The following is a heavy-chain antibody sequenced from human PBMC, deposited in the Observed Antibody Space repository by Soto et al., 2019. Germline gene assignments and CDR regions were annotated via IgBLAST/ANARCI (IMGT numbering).Heavy chain of an antibody. D-gene: IGHD2-15*01. CDR3: ARGWSYCSGGSCYRRGAFDY. V-gene: IGHV4-30-2*01. CDR2: IYHSGST. CDR1: GGSISSGGYS. Sequence: SETLSLTCAVSGGSISSGGYSWSWIRQPPGKGLEWIGYIYHSGSTYYNPSLKSRVTISVDRSKNQSSLKLSSVTAADTAVYYCARGWSYCSGGSCYRRGAFDYWGQGTLVTVSS. J-gene: IGHJ4*02.